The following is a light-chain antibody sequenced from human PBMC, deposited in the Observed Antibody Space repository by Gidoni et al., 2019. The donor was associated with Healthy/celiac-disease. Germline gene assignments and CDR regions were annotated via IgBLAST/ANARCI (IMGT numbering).Light chain of an antibody. CDR3: QQYGSSPQT. Sequence: EIVLTQSPGTLSLSPGERPTLSCRASQSVSSSYLAWYQQKPGQAPRLLIYGASSRATGIPDRFSGSGSGTDFTLTISRLEPEDFAVYYCQQYGSSPQTFGGGTKVEIK. CDR2: GAS. V-gene: IGKV3-20*01. J-gene: IGKJ4*01. CDR1: QSVSSSY.